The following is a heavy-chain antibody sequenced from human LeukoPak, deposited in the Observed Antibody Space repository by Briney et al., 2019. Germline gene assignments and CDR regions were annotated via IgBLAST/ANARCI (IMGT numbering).Heavy chain of an antibody. V-gene: IGHV3-74*01. CDR1: GFTFSSYW. CDR2: INSDGSST. Sequence: PGGSLRLSCAASGFTFSSYWMHWVRQAPGKGLVWVSRINSDGSSTSYADSVKGRFTISRDNSKNTLDLQMNSLRAEDTAVYYCAKDGFCSSTSCYPNHFDSWGQGTLVTVSS. J-gene: IGHJ4*02. CDR3: AKDGFCSSTSCYPNHFDS. D-gene: IGHD2-2*01.